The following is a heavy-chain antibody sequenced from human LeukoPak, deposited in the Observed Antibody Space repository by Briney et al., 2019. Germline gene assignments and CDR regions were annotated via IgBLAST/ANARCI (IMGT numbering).Heavy chain of an antibody. CDR1: GFIFSSHV. Sequence: PGGSLRLSCAASGFIFSSHVMSWVRQAPGKGLEGVSGISSSCDRTYYAASVKGRFTIYRDNSKNTLYLQMNSLIAEDTAVYYCAKSGYNRFDYWGQGTRVTVSS. CDR2: ISSSCDRT. V-gene: IGHV3-23*01. D-gene: IGHD5-24*01. J-gene: IGHJ4*02. CDR3: AKSGYNRFDY.